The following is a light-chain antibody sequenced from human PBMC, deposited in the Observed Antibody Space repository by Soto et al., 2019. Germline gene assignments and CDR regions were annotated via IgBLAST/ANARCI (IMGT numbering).Light chain of an antibody. J-gene: IGKJ5*01. V-gene: IGKV3-20*01. CDR2: GAS. CDR3: QQYGTLPIT. Sequence: GTLSSYPGERATLSCRASQSVSSNYLAWYQQKPGQAPRLFIYGASSRATGIPDRFSGSGSGTDFTLTIGRLEPEDFAVYYCQQYGTLPITFGQGTLLEIK. CDR1: QSVSSNY.